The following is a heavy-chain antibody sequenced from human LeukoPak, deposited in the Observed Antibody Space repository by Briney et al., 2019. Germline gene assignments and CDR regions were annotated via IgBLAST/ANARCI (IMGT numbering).Heavy chain of an antibody. Sequence: PSETLSLTCTVSGDSISSSSFFWGWIRQPPGKGLEWTGAVYSENTYYNPSLKSRVTISVDTSKNQFSLKLSSVTAADTAVYYCARASGYDFEFDYWGQGTLVTVSS. CDR3: ARASGYDFEFDY. CDR2: VYSENT. J-gene: IGHJ4*02. CDR1: GDSISSSSFF. D-gene: IGHD5-12*01. V-gene: IGHV4-39*07.